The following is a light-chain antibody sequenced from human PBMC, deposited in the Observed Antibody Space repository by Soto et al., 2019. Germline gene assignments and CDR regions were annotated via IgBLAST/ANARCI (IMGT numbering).Light chain of an antibody. V-gene: IGLV1-44*01. CDR1: SSNIGSHT. J-gene: IGLJ3*02. Sequence: QSVLTQPPSASGTPGQRVTISCSGSSSNIGSHTVNWYQQVPGTAPKLLIFSDYQRPSGVPDRFSGSKSGTSASLAISGLQSEDEADYCCAAWDDSLNGWVFGGGTKLTVL. CDR2: SDY. CDR3: AAWDDSLNGWV.